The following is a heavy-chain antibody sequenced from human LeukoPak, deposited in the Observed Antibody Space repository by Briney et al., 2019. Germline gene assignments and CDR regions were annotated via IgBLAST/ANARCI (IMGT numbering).Heavy chain of an antibody. V-gene: IGHV3-23*01. Sequence: TGGSLRLSCAASGFTFSTYAMSWVRQAPGKGLEWVSAISGRGDSTYYADSVKGRFTISRDNSKNTLYLQMNSLRVEDTALYYCAKVEGVAGPGDYWGQGTLVTVSS. CDR3: AKVEGVAGPGDY. CDR1: GFTFSTYA. J-gene: IGHJ4*02. CDR2: ISGRGDST. D-gene: IGHD6-19*01.